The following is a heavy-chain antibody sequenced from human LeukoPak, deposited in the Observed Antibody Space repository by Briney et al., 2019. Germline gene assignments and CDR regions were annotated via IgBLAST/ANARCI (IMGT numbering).Heavy chain of an antibody. Sequence: SETLSLPCSVSGGSITRNYWSWIRQPVGRGLEWIGRIYASGTTNYNPPLQRRATISLDKSKNQFSLKLSSVTAADTAVYYCAREAVASPIFDHWGQGALLTVSS. J-gene: IGHJ4*02. CDR2: IYASGTT. V-gene: IGHV4-4*07. CDR1: GGSITRNY. D-gene: IGHD6-19*01. CDR3: AREAVASPIFDH.